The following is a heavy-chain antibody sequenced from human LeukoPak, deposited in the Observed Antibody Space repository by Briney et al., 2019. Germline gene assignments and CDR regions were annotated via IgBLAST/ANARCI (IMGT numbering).Heavy chain of an antibody. Sequence: GGSLRLSWAASGFIFSNYGMSWVRQARGKGLEWVSSISFSSTHIYYADSIQGRFTISRDNAENSLSLQMNSLRAEDTAVYYCARGHNSSSSGFYYFYMDDWGRGTTVTVSS. V-gene: IGHV3-21*06. CDR3: ARGHNSSSSGFYYFYMDD. CDR1: GFIFSNYG. D-gene: IGHD6-6*01. J-gene: IGHJ6*03. CDR2: ISFSSTHI.